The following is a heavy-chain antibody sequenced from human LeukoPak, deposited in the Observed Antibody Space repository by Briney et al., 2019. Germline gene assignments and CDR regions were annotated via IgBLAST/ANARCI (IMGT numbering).Heavy chain of an antibody. CDR3: AKALGVYPPEGGFVH. CDR2: IRGGGET. Sequence: GGSLRLSCAASGFSFSTYAMSWVRQAPARGPEWVSSIRGGGETFYADSVKGRSTLSRDNSKNTLYLQMNSLRAEDTAVYYCAKALGVYPPEGGFVHWGQGTLVTVS. J-gene: IGHJ4*02. CDR1: GFSFSTYA. V-gene: IGHV3-23*01. D-gene: IGHD2-8*02.